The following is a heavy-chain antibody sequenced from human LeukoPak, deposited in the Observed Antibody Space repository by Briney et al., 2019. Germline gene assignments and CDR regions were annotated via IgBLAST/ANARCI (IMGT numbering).Heavy chain of an antibody. D-gene: IGHD3-10*01. J-gene: IGHJ6*03. Sequence: SETLSLTCTISGDSISSNYWSWIRQPPGKGLEWIGYIYYTGRTKNNPSLKSRVTISVDTSKNQFSLKLTSVTAADTAVYYCASSPPLLWFGEFRNYMDVWGKGTTVTVSS. CDR3: ASSPPLLWFGEFRNYMDV. V-gene: IGHV4-59*01. CDR2: IYYTGRT. CDR1: GDSISSNY.